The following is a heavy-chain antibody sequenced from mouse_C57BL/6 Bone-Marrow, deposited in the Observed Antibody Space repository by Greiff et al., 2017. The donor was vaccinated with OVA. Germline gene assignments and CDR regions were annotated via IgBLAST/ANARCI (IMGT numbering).Heavy chain of an antibody. CDR2: ISNLAYSI. D-gene: IGHD2-4*01. V-gene: IGHV5-15*01. J-gene: IGHJ4*01. Sequence: EVKLVESGGGLVQPGGSLKLSCVASGFTFSDYGMAWVRQAPRKGPEWVAFISNLAYSIYYADTVTGRFTISRENAKNTLYLEMSSLRSEDTAMYYCARDGGLRRPYAMDYWGQGTSVTVSS. CDR1: GFTFSDYG. CDR3: ARDGGLRRPYAMDY.